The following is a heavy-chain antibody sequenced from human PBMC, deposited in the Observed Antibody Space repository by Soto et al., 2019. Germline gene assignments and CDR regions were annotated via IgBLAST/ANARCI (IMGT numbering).Heavy chain of an antibody. D-gene: IGHD3-3*01. CDR3: AKSAEVTIFGVVIIQGNWFDP. Sequence: PGGSLRLSCAASGFTFSSYAMSWVRQAPGKGLEWVSAISGSGGSTYYADSVKGRFTISRDNSKNTLYLQMNSLRAEDTAVYYCAKSAEVTIFGVVIIQGNWFDPRGQGTSVTVSS. CDR2: ISGSGGST. J-gene: IGHJ5*02. CDR1: GFTFSSYA. V-gene: IGHV3-23*01.